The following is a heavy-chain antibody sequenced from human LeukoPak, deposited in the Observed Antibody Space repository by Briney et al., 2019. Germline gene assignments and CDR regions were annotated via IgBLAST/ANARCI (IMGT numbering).Heavy chain of an antibody. V-gene: IGHV3-33*08. CDR2: IWYDGSNK. CDR3: ARDSRHVVPSYYFDY. J-gene: IGHJ4*02. CDR1: GFTFSSYA. D-gene: IGHD2-2*01. Sequence: GGSLRLSCAASGFTFSSYAMHWVRQAPGKGLEWVAVIWYDGSNKYYADSVKGRFTISRDNSKNTLYLQMNSLRAEDTAVYYCARDSRHVVPSYYFDYWGQGTLVTVSS.